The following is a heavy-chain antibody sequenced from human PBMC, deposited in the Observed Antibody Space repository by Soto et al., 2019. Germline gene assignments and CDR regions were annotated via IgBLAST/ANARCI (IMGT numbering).Heavy chain of an antibody. V-gene: IGHV1-69*04. CDR2: IIPILGIA. D-gene: IGHD4-17*01. Sequence: SVKVSCKASGGTFSSYTISWARQAPGQGLEWMGRIIPILGIANYAQKFQGRVTITADKSTSTAYMELSSLRSEDTAVYYCARDIGGDYVVSGDPWGQGTLVTVSS. CDR1: GGTFSSYT. J-gene: IGHJ5*02. CDR3: ARDIGGDYVVSGDP.